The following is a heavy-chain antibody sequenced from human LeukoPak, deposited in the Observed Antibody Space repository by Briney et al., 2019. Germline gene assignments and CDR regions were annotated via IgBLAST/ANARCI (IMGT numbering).Heavy chain of an antibody. Sequence: PSETLSLTCTVSGGSIISSTYYWGWIRQPPGKGLEWIGEINHSGSTNYNPSLKSRVTISVDTSKNQFSLKLSSVTAADTAVYYCARGRAVAARRGYYFDYWGQGTLVTVSS. CDR1: GGSIISSTYY. CDR3: ARGRAVAARRGYYFDY. CDR2: INHSGST. J-gene: IGHJ4*02. D-gene: IGHD6-6*01. V-gene: IGHV4-39*07.